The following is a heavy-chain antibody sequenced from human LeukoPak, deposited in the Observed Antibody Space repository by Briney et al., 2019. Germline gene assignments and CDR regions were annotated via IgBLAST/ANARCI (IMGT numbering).Heavy chain of an antibody. CDR3: TTELVDTAMEIVDY. V-gene: IGHV3-15*07. CDR1: GFTFSSYA. J-gene: IGHJ4*02. D-gene: IGHD5-18*01. CDR2: IKSKTDGGTT. Sequence: GGSLRLSCAASGFTFSSYAMNWVRQAPGKGLEWVGRIKSKTDGGTTDYAAPVKGRSTISRDDSENTLYLQMNSLKTEDTAVYYCTTELVDTAMEIVDYWGQGTLVTVSS.